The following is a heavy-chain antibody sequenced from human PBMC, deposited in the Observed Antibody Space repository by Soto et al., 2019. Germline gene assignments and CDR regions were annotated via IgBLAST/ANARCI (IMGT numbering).Heavy chain of an antibody. CDR3: AKGPKWNQYHSGVVV. CDR1: GDSVSNYY. Sequence: KSSETLSLTCTVSGDSVSNYYWGWIRQPAGGGLEWIGRVYSGGATDYNPSLNGRVTMSLDTSRNQLSLRLSSVTAADAAIYFCAKGPKWNQYHSGVVVWGQGTAVTVSS. V-gene: IGHV4-4*07. CDR2: VYSGGAT. J-gene: IGHJ6*02. D-gene: IGHD1-20*01.